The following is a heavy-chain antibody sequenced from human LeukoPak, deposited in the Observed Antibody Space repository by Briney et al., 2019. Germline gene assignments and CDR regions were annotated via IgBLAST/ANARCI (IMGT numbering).Heavy chain of an antibody. CDR2: ISGSGGST. V-gene: IGHV3-23*01. D-gene: IGHD3-22*01. CDR1: GFTFSSYA. CDR3: AKAPLYYYDSSGSLLYYFDY. J-gene: IGHJ4*02. Sequence: PGGSLRLSCAASGFTFSSYAMSWVRQAPGKGLEWVSAISGSGGSTYYADSVKGRFTISRDNSKNTLYLQMNSLGAEDTAVYYCAKAPLYYYDSSGSLLYYFDYWGQGTLVTVSS.